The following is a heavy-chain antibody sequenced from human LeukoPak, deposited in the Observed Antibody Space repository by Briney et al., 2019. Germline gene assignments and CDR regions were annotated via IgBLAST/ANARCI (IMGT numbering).Heavy chain of an antibody. V-gene: IGHV7-4-1*02. Sequence: ASVKVSCKASGYTFTSHSINWLRQAPGQELEWMGWITTNTGNPTYAQGFTGRFVFSLDTSVSTAYLQISSLKAEDTAVYYCARDASTIRFDYWGQGTLVTVSS. CDR2: ITTNTGNP. CDR3: ARDASTIRFDY. CDR1: GYTFTSHS. D-gene: IGHD5-24*01. J-gene: IGHJ4*02.